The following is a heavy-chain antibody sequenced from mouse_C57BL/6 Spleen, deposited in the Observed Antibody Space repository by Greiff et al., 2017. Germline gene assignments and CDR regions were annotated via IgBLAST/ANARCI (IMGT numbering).Heavy chain of an antibody. CDR1: GYTFTSYW. CDR2: IDPNSGGT. J-gene: IGHJ4*01. CDR3: ARSYYYGSSYVYYAMDY. D-gene: IGHD1-1*01. Sequence: QVQLKQPGAELVKPGASVKLSCKASGYTFTSYWMHWVKQRPGRGLEWIGRIDPNSGGTKYNEKFKSKATLTVDKPSSTAYMQLSSLTSEDSAVYYCARSYYYGSSYVYYAMDYWGQGTSVTVSS. V-gene: IGHV1-72*01.